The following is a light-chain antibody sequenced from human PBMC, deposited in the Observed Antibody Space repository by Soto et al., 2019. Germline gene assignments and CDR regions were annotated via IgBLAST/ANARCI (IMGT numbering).Light chain of an antibody. CDR2: EVN. Sequence: QSALTQPPSASGSPGQSFTLSCTGTSSDVGGYNYVSWYQHHPGKAPKLMIYEVNKRPSGVSDRFSGSESANTASLTGSGLQAEDEVDYSCISYAGSNSLGVFGGGTKVTVL. CDR1: SSDVGGYNY. CDR3: ISYAGSNSLGV. V-gene: IGLV2-8*01. J-gene: IGLJ2*01.